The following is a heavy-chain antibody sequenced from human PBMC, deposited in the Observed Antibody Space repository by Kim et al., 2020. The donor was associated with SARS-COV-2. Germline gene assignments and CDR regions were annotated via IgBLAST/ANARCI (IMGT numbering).Heavy chain of an antibody. CDR2: ISWNSGSI. CDR1: GFTFDDYA. CDR3: AKDMGAY. Sequence: GGSLRLSCAASGFTFDDYAMHWVRQAPGKGLEWVSGISWNSGSIGYADSVKGRFTISRDNAKNSLYLQMNSLRAEDTALYYCAKDMGAYWGQGTLVTVSS. V-gene: IGHV3-9*01. J-gene: IGHJ4*02.